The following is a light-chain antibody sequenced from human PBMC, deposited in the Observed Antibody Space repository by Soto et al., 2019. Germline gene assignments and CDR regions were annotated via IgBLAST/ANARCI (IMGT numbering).Light chain of an antibody. CDR2: WTS. V-gene: IGKV4-1*01. CDR1: QSVLYTSNNKNY. J-gene: IGKJ4*01. Sequence: DIVLTQYPDSLAVSLGERATINCKSSQSVLYTSNNKNYLAWYQQKPGQPPKLLIYWTSTREFGVPDRFSGSGSGTDFTLTISSLQAEDVAVYYCQQYYSIPLTFGGGTKVDIK. CDR3: QQYYSIPLT.